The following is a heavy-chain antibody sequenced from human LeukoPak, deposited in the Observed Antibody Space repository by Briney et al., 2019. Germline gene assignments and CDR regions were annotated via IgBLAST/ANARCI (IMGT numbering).Heavy chain of an antibody. Sequence: SVNVSCKASGFTFTSSAVQWVRQARGQRLEWIGWVVVGSGNTNYAQKFQERVTITRDMSTSTAYMELSSLRSEDTAVYYCAAGVGIAAAGTDYWGQGTLVTVSS. CDR2: VVVGSGNT. V-gene: IGHV1-58*01. D-gene: IGHD6-13*01. J-gene: IGHJ4*02. CDR3: AAGVGIAAAGTDY. CDR1: GFTFTSSA.